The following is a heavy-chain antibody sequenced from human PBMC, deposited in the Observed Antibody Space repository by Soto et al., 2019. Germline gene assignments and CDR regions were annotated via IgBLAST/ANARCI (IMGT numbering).Heavy chain of an antibody. Sequence: ASETLSLTCTVSGGSISSGGYYWSWIRQHPGKGLEWIGYIYYSGSTYYNPSLKSRVTISVDTSKNQFSLKLSSVTAADTAVYYCARRGNWSDVWYFDYWGPGTLVTASS. J-gene: IGHJ4*02. V-gene: IGHV4-31*03. CDR1: GGSISSGGYY. CDR2: IYYSGST. D-gene: IGHD1-1*01. CDR3: ARRGNWSDVWYFDY.